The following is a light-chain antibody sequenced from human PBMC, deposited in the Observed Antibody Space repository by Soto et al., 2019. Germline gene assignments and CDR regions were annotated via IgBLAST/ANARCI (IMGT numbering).Light chain of an antibody. CDR3: QQYNNWPLT. CDR1: QNININ. Sequence: EVVMTRSPATLSLSPGDRATLSCRASQNININLAWYQQKPGQAPSRLIFGASTRATGIPARFSGSGSGTEFTLTISSLQSEDFAVYYCQQYNNWPLTFGGGTKVDIK. CDR2: GAS. J-gene: IGKJ4*01. V-gene: IGKV3-15*01.